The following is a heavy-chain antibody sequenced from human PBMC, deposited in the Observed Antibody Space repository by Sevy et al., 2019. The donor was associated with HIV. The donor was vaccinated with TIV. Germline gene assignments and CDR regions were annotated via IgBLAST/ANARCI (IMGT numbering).Heavy chain of an antibody. Sequence: GGSLRLSCAASGFSFNDHAMHWVRQVPGKGLEWVSGVSWNSRNLGYADSVKGRFTISRDNANHFLYLEMNSLRPEDTAFYYCAKDINRGCDGINCYPYYYYFYGLDVWGQGTTVTVSS. CDR1: GFSFNDHA. D-gene: IGHD2-21*01. V-gene: IGHV3-9*01. CDR3: AKDINRGCDGINCYPYYYYFYGLDV. CDR2: VSWNSRNL. J-gene: IGHJ6*02.